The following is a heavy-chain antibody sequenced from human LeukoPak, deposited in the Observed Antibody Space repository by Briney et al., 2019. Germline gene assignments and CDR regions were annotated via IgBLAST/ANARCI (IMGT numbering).Heavy chain of an antibody. CDR1: GFTFSSYS. D-gene: IGHD5-12*01. Sequence: GGSLRLSCAASGFTFSSYSMNWVRQAPGKGLEWVSYISSSSTIYYADSVKGRFTISRDNAKNSLYLQMNSLRAEDTAAYYCASTQSGYGDDYWGQGTLVTVSS. CDR2: ISSSSTI. CDR3: ASTQSGYGDDY. V-gene: IGHV3-48*04. J-gene: IGHJ4*02.